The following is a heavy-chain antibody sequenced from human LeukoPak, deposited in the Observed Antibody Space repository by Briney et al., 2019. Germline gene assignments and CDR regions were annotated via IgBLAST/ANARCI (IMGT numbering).Heavy chain of an antibody. CDR3: AREVSQPYYFDS. J-gene: IGHJ4*02. D-gene: IGHD2-2*01. CDR1: GFTFSKYG. CDR2: IWYDGSNQ. V-gene: IGHV3-33*01. Sequence: PGRSLRLSCVASGFTFSKYGMHWVRQAPGKGLKWVALIWYDGSNQYYADSVKGRFTISRDNSKNTLYLQMNSLRAEDTALYYCAREVSQPYYFDSWGQGTLVTVSS.